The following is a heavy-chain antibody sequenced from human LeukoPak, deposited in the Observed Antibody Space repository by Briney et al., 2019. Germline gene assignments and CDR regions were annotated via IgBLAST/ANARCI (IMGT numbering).Heavy chain of an antibody. CDR1: GYTFTSYG. D-gene: IGHD6-13*01. CDR2: ISAYNGNT. CDR3: ARDRRVSSSSWYEYGY. V-gene: IGHV1-18*01. J-gene: IGHJ4*02. Sequence: GASVKVSCKASGYTFTSYGISWVRQAPGQGLEWVGWISAYNGNTNYAQKLQGRVTMTTDTSTSTAYMELRSLRSDDAAVYYCARDRRVSSSSWYEYGYWGQGTLSPSPQ.